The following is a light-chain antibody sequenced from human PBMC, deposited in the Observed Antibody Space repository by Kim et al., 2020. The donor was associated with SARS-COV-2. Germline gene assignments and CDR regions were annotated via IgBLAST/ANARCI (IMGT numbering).Light chain of an antibody. CDR1: SLRNHY. CDR3: NSRDRTSDHVI. V-gene: IGLV3-19*01. J-gene: IGLJ2*01. Sequence: SSELTQDPAVSVALGQTVRITCQGDSLRNHYATWYQQKPGQAPLPVIYSKNKRPSGIPDRFSGSNSGDTASLTITGAQAEDEAAYFCNSRDRTSDHVIFGGGTKLTVL. CDR2: SKN.